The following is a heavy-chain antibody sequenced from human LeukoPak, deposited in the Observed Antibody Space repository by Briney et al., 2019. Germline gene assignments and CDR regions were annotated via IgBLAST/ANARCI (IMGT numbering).Heavy chain of an antibody. CDR1: GASISSLY. D-gene: IGHD1-1*01. J-gene: IGHJ4*02. V-gene: IGHV4-59*01. CDR2: ISNSGSP. CDR3: ASESRQLGN. Sequence: PSETLSLTCTVSGASISSLYWSRIRQPPGRGLEWIGFISNSGSPTYNPSLNSRVTISLDTSKNQFSLKVNYVTAADTAVYYCASESRQLGNWGQGTLVTVSS.